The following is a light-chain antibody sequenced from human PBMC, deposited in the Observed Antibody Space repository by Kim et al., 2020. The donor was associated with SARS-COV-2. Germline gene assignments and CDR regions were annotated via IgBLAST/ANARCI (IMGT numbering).Light chain of an antibody. CDR3: QSYDNTLGGHVV. Sequence: RVTTARAGDSPHVGASAYVPWYQPLPESAPKLLIYTNTTRPSWVPDRFSASESDTSASLAISGLQAEDEAHYYCQSYDNTLGGHVVFGGGTQLTVL. V-gene: IGLV1-40*01. J-gene: IGLJ2*01. CDR1: SPHVGASAY. CDR2: TNT.